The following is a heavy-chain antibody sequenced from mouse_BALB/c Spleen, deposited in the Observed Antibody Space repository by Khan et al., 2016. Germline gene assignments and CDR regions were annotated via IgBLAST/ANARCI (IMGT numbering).Heavy chain of an antibody. J-gene: IGHJ4*01. CDR3: ARRIVTRDYYGMDY. V-gene: IGHV5-17*02. D-gene: IGHD2-5*01. Sequence: VQLKESGGGLVQPGGSRKLSCAASGFNFSSFGMHWVRQAPEKGLEWVAYISSGSNTIYYADTVKGRFTISRDNPKKTLFLQMTSLRSEDTAMYYCARRIVTRDYYGMDYWGQGTSVTVSS. CDR1: GFNFSSFG. CDR2: ISSGSNTI.